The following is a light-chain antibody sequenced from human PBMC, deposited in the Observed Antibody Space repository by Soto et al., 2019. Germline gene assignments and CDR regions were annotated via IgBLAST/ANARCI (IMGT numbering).Light chain of an antibody. CDR1: SSDVGAYNY. CDR2: DVT. CDR3: SSYISSTSTIYV. J-gene: IGLJ1*01. Sequence: QSALTQPASVSGSPGQSITIFCTGTSSDVGAYNYVSWYQQHPGKAPKLMIYDVTNRPSGLSNRFSGSKSGNTASLTISGLQAEDEADYYCSSYISSTSTIYVFGTGTKLTVL. V-gene: IGLV2-14*03.